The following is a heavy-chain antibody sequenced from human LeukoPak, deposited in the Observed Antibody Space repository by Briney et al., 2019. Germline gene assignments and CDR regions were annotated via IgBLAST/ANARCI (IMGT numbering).Heavy chain of an antibody. CDR2: ISSDGSGT. Sequence: GGSLRLSCAASGFTFSSYWMHWVRQAPGKGLVWVSRISSDGSGTNYADSVKGRFTIPRDNAKSALYLQMNSLRAEDTAVYYCARGGLSSSFDYWGQGTLVTVSS. CDR1: GFTFSSYW. V-gene: IGHV3-74*01. CDR3: ARGGLSSSFDY. D-gene: IGHD6-13*01. J-gene: IGHJ4*02.